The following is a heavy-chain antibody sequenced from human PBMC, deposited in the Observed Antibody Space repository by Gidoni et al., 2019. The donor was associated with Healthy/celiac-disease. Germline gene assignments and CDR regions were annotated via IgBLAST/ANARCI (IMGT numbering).Heavy chain of an antibody. V-gene: IGHV3-21*01. J-gene: IGHJ4*02. Sequence: EVQLVESGGGLVKPGGSLRLSCAASGFTFSSYSMNWVRQAPGKGLDWVSSISSSSSYIYYADSVKGRFTISRDNAKNSLYLQMNSLRAEDTAVYYCARDQSSGWAGGDFDYWGQGTLVTVSS. CDR1: GFTFSSYS. CDR3: ARDQSSGWAGGDFDY. D-gene: IGHD6-19*01. CDR2: ISSSSSYI.